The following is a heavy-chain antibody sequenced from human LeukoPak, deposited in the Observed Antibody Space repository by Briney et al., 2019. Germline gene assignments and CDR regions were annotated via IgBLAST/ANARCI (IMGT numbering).Heavy chain of an antibody. V-gene: IGHV3-23*01. CDR1: GFTFSAYN. CDR3: AKESTGSSPDY. J-gene: IGHJ4*02. D-gene: IGHD1-26*01. CDR2: ITGSGDDA. Sequence: GGSLRLSCEVYGFTFSAYNMNWVRQAPGKGLEWVSAITGSGDDAYYADSVHGRFTMSRDNSKSTLYLQMNSLRVEDTALYYCAKESTGSSPDYWGQGTLVTVSS.